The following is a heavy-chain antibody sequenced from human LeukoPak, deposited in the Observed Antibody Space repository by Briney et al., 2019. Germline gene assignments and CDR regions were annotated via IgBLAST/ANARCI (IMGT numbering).Heavy chain of an antibody. Sequence: ASVKVSCKASGYTFTSYDINWVRQATGQGLEWMGWMNPNSGNTGYAQKFQGRVTMTRNTSISTAYMELSSLRSEDTAVYYCARGIAAADPFDPWGQGTLVTVFS. V-gene: IGHV1-8*01. D-gene: IGHD6-13*01. CDR1: GYTFTSYD. CDR3: ARGIAAADPFDP. J-gene: IGHJ5*02. CDR2: MNPNSGNT.